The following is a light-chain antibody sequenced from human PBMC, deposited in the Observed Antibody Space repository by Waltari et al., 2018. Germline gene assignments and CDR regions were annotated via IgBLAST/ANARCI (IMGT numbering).Light chain of an antibody. CDR1: KIGTNS. Sequence: SYVLTQPPSVSVAPGKTARMTCVGNKIGTNSVHGYQQKPGQAPLVVVYDDSDRPSRIPERFSGSNSGNTATLTIRRVEAGDEADYYCQVWDSNSDHHVFGGGTKLTVL. CDR2: DDS. V-gene: IGLV3-21*03. CDR3: QVWDSNSDHHV. J-gene: IGLJ2*01.